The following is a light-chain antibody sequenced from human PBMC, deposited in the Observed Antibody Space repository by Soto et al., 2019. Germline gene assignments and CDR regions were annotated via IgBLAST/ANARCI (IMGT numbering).Light chain of an antibody. J-gene: IGKJ1*01. Sequence: IQMTQSPSFLSSSVGDIFTITCRASQDIRNNLGWYQQKPGKAPKLLIYAASSLQSGVPSRFSDSGSGTDFTLTITSLQPEDFATYYCLQDYNYPWTFGQGTKVDIK. CDR2: AAS. V-gene: IGKV1-6*01. CDR3: LQDYNYPWT. CDR1: QDIRNN.